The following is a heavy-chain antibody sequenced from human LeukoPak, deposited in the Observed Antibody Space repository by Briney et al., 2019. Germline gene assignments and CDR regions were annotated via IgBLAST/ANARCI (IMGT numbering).Heavy chain of an antibody. J-gene: IGHJ4*02. Sequence: SETLSLTCTISGGSISTYYWSWIRRSPGKGLEWIGYVYYSGSPNYSPSLKSRVTISLDTSKNQFSLKLSSVTAADTAVYYCARYYGSRAAGFDYWGQGILVTVSS. CDR2: VYYSGSP. V-gene: IGHV4-59*08. D-gene: IGHD3-10*01. CDR3: ARYYGSRAAGFDY. CDR1: GGSISTYY.